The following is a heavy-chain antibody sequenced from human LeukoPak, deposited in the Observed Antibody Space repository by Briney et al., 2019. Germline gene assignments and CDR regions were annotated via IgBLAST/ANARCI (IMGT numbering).Heavy chain of an antibody. J-gene: IGHJ6*03. D-gene: IGHD1-1*01. CDR1: GGSLTSYY. CDR3: ARTPGGTYYNYMDV. Sequence: SPSETLSLTCTVSGGSLTSYYWTWIRRPPGKGLEWAGYIYYSGNTNYNPSLKSRVTISLDTSKNQFSLKLSAVTAADTALYYCARTPGGTYYNYMDVWGKGTTVTVSS. CDR2: IYYSGNT. V-gene: IGHV4-59*01.